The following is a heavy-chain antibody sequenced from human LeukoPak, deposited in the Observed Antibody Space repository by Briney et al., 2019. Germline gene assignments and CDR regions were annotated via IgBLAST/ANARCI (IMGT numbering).Heavy chain of an antibody. J-gene: IGHJ6*03. CDR2: MNPNSGNT. V-gene: IGHV1-8*02. CDR1: GYTFTSYG. Sequence: GASVKVSCKASGYTFTSYGISWVRQATGQGLEWMGWMNPNSGNTGYAQKFQGRVTMTRNTSISTAYMELSSLRSEDTAVYYCAREGYSYGSDYYYYMDVWGKGTTVTISS. D-gene: IGHD5-18*01. CDR3: AREGYSYGSDYYYYMDV.